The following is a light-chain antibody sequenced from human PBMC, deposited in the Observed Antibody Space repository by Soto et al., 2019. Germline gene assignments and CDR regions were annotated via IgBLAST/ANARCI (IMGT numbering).Light chain of an antibody. Sequence: EIVMTQSPATLSVSPGERATLSCRASQSVSSNLAWYQQKPGQAPRLLIYGASTRATGIPARFSGSGSGTEVTLTISSLQAEDFAVDYCHQYNNWPPITFGPGTKVDIK. CDR3: HQYNNWPPIT. V-gene: IGKV3-15*01. CDR1: QSVSSN. J-gene: IGKJ3*01. CDR2: GAS.